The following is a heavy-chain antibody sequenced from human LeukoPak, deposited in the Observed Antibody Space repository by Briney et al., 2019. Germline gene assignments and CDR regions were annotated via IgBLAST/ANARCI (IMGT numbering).Heavy chain of an antibody. CDR1: GGSISSYY. CDR3: AREPRRDGYPGNFDL. D-gene: IGHD5-24*01. V-gene: IGHV4-59*12. J-gene: IGHJ2*01. Sequence: SETLSLTCTVSGGSISSYYWSWIRQPPGKGLEWIGYIYYSGSTNYNPSLKSRVTISVDTSKNQFSLKLSSVTAADTAVYYCAREPRRDGYPGNFDLWGRGTLVTVSS. CDR2: IYYSGST.